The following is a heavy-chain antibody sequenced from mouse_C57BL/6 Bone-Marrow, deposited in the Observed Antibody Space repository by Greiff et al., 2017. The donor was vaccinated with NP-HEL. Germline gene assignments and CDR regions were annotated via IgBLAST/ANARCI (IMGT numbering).Heavy chain of an antibody. Sequence: EVKLMESGGGLVKPGGSLKLSCAASGFTFSSYAMSWVRQTPEKRLEWVATISDGGSYTYYPDNVKGRFTISRDNAKNNLYLQMSHLKSEDTAMYYCASDLAWFAYWGQGTLVTVSA. CDR2: ISDGGSYT. CDR3: ASDLAWFAY. J-gene: IGHJ3*01. CDR1: GFTFSSYA. V-gene: IGHV5-4*03.